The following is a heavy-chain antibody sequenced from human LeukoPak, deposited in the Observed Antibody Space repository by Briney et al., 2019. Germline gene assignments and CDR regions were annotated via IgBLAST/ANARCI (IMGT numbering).Heavy chain of an antibody. J-gene: IGHJ6*04. CDR3: ARSETDDYYYYGMDV. Sequence: SVKVSCKASGGTFSSYAISWVRQAPGQGLEWMGGIIPIYGTANYAQKFQGRVTITADESTSTAYMELSSLRSEDTAVYYCARSETDDYYYYGMDVWGKGTTVTVSS. V-gene: IGHV1-69*01. CDR1: GGTFSSYA. CDR2: IIPIYGTA.